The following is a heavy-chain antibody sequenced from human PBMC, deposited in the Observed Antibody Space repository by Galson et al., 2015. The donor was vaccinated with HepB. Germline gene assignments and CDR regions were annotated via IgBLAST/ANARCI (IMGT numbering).Heavy chain of an antibody. CDR1: GFTFRNYV. Sequence: SLRLSCAASGFTFRNYVMHWVRQAPGKGLEWVAVVSNDGSNKYHADSVKGRFTISRDNSRNTLYLQMNSLRVEDTAVYYCAKDRYGESAFYYYGLDVWGQGTTVTVSS. V-gene: IGHV3-30*18. CDR2: VSNDGSNK. CDR3: AKDRYGESAFYYYGLDV. J-gene: IGHJ6*02. D-gene: IGHD4-17*01.